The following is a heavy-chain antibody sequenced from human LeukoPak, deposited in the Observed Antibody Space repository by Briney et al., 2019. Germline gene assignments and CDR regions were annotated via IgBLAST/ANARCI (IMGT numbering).Heavy chain of an antibody. V-gene: IGHV1-69*05. CDR2: IITIFGTA. CDR3: ARPVVPAAMGSWFDP. J-gene: IGHJ5*02. D-gene: IGHD2-2*01. Sequence: SLKVSCKASGGTFSSYAISWVRQAPGQGLEWMGGIITIFGTANYAQKFQGRVTITTDESASTAYMGLSSLRCEHTAMYYCARPVVPAAMGSWFDPWGEGTLVTASS. CDR1: GGTFSSYA.